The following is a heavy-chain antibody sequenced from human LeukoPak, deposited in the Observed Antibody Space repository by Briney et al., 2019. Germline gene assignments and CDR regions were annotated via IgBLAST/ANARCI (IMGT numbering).Heavy chain of an antibody. V-gene: IGHV4-61*02. CDR1: GASISSGANY. CDR2: IYPNGRT. D-gene: IGHD4-17*01. CDR3: ARPSDYADFQD. Sequence: SQTLSLTCTVSGASISSGANYWHWIRQPAGTGLEWIGRIYPNGRTQYNPSLQSRVTIGLDNPKKQFSLKLTSVTAADTAVYYCARPSDYADFQDWGQGTLVTVSS. J-gene: IGHJ1*01.